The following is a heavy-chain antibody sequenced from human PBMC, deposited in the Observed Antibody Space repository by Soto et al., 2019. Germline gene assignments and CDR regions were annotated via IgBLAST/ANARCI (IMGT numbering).Heavy chain of an antibody. J-gene: IGHJ6*02. V-gene: IGHV5-51*01. Sequence: GESLKISCRGSGYTFTDYWIVWVRQMPGKGLEWMGVIYPGDSNTRYSPSFQGQVTLSADKSITTAYLQWNSLKASDTAVYYCARYQGGGVEQASYYYGMDGWGQGTTVTVSS. CDR1: GYTFTDYW. D-gene: IGHD2-8*02. CDR2: IYPGDSNT. CDR3: ARYQGGGVEQASYYYGMDG.